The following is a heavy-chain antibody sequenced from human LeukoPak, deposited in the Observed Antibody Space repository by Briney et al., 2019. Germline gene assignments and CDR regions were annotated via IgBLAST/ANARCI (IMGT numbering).Heavy chain of an antibody. Sequence: QPGGSLRLSCAASGLSISDYSMNWIRQAPGKGLEWVSLISWDESTTYYSDSVKGRFTVSRDSSKNSLHLQMNSLRTEDTALYYCARGRNRWWVVSGNWGMGVWGQGTTVTVSS. CDR2: ISWDESTT. V-gene: IGHV3-43*01. D-gene: IGHD2-15*01. J-gene: IGHJ6*02. CDR3: ARGRNRWWVVSGNWGMGV. CDR1: GLSISDYS.